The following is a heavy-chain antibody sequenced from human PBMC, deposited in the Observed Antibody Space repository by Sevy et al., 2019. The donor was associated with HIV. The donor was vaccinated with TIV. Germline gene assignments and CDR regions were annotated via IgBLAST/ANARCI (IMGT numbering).Heavy chain of an antibody. V-gene: IGHV3-23*01. CDR3: AKGDASFYGLDV. Sequence: GGSLRLSCAASGFTFSTYTMSWVRQAPGKGLEWVSAISGSGGSTYYADSVEGRFTISRDKSKNTLYLQMNSLGAADTAVYYCAKGDASFYGLDVWGQGTTVTDSS. CDR2: ISGSGGST. CDR1: GFTFSTYT. J-gene: IGHJ6*02.